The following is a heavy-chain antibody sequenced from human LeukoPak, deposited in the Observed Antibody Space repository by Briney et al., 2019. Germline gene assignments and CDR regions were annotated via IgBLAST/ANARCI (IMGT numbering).Heavy chain of an antibody. CDR1: GGTFSSYA. J-gene: IGHJ6*03. V-gene: IGHV1-69*13. D-gene: IGHD6-6*01. CDR3: ATRASSSPDMDV. Sequence: SVKVSCKASGGTFSSYAISWVRQAPGQGLEWMGGIIPIFGTANYAQKFQGRVTITADESTSTAYMELSSLRSEDTAVYYCATRASSSPDMDVWGKGTTVTVS. CDR2: IIPIFGTA.